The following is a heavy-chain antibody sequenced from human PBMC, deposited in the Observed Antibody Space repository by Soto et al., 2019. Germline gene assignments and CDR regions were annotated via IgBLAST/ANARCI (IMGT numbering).Heavy chain of an antibody. V-gene: IGHV3-21*01. CDR3: ARDLGVALATLTLDY. D-gene: IGHD2-15*01. Sequence: GGSLGLSCAASGFSFSTYSMKWVRQAPGKGLEWVSDITTSSSFRFYADSVKGRFTISRDDAKNSLYLQMNSLRAEDTGVYYCARDLGVALATLTLDYWGQGTLVTVSS. J-gene: IGHJ4*02. CDR2: ITTSSSFR. CDR1: GFSFSTYS.